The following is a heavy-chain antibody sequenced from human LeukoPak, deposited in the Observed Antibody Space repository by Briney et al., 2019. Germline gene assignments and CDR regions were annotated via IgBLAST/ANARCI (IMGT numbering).Heavy chain of an antibody. D-gene: IGHD2-21*01. CDR3: ASISAYYYYGMDV. Sequence: SETLSLTCTVSGGSISSYYWSWIRQPPGKGLEWIGYIYYSGSTYYNPSLKSRVTISVDTSKNQFSLKLSSVTAADTAVYYCASISAYYYYGMDVWGQGTTVTVSS. V-gene: IGHV4-59*04. CDR1: GGSISSYY. J-gene: IGHJ6*02. CDR2: IYYSGST.